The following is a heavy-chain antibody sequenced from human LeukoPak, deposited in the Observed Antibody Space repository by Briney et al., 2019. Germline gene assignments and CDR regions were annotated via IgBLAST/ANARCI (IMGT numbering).Heavy chain of an antibody. D-gene: IGHD3-10*01. CDR3: ARVGTYYRSLDS. J-gene: IGHJ4*02. CDR1: GGSFSGYY. Sequence: PSETLSLTCAVYGGSFSGYYWSWIRQPPGKGLEWIGYIYRSGGTNYNPSLKSRVTISLDTSKNQFSLKLSSVTAADTAVYYCARVGTYYRSLDSWGQGTLVTVSS. V-gene: IGHV4-59*01. CDR2: IYRSGGT.